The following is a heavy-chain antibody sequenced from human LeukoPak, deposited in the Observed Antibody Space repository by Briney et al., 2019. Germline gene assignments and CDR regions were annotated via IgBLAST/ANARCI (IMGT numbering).Heavy chain of an antibody. V-gene: IGHV4-34*01. CDR3: ARGPLDIVVVPAAIRRRNYYYGMDV. D-gene: IGHD2-2*02. CDR1: GGSFSGYY. CDR2: INHSGST. J-gene: IGHJ6*02. Sequence: SETLSLTCAVYGGSFSGYYWSWIRQPPGKGLEWIGEINHSGSTNYNPSPKSRVTISVDTSKNQFSLKLSSVTAADTAVYYCARGPLDIVVVPAAIRRRNYYYGMDVWGQGTTVTVSS.